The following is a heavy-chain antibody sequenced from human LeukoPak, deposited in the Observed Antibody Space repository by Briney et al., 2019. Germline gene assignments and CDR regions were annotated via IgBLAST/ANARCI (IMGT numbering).Heavy chain of an antibody. J-gene: IGHJ6*03. V-gene: IGHV3-23*01. CDR3: AKRTLGGSYYRSDRYYYYYMDV. CDR2: ISGSGGST. CDR1: GVTFSSYA. D-gene: IGHD1-26*01. Sequence: GGSLRLSCAASGVTFSSYAMSWVRQAPGKGLEWVSAISGSGGSTYYADSVKGRFTISRDNSKNTLYLQMNSLRAEDTAVYYCAKRTLGGSYYRSDRYYYYYMDVWGKGTTVTVSS.